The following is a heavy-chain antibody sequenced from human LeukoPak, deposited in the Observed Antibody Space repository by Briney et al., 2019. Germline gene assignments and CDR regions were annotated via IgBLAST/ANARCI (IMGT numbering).Heavy chain of an antibody. Sequence: GASVKVSCKASGGTFSSYAISWVRQAPGQGLEWMGGIIPIFGTANYAQKFQGRVTITADESTSTAYMELSSLRSEDTAVYYCARDVVRGDHYYYYYYMDVWGKGTTVTISS. V-gene: IGHV1-69*13. CDR1: GGTFSSYA. D-gene: IGHD3-10*01. CDR2: IIPIFGTA. J-gene: IGHJ6*03. CDR3: ARDVVRGDHYYYYYYMDV.